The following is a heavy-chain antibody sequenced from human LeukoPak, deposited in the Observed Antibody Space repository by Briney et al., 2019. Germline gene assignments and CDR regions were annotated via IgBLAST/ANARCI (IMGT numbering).Heavy chain of an antibody. D-gene: IGHD3-9*01. CDR1: GFTFSSYW. Sequence: PGGSLRLSCAASGFTFSSYWMSWVRQAPGKGLEWVANIKQDGSEEYYVDSVKGRFTISRDNAKNSLYLQMNSLRAEDTAVYYCAREPRGNYDILTGYCDYWGQGTLVTVSS. CDR2: IKQDGSEE. J-gene: IGHJ4*02. CDR3: AREPRGNYDILTGYCDY. V-gene: IGHV3-7*03.